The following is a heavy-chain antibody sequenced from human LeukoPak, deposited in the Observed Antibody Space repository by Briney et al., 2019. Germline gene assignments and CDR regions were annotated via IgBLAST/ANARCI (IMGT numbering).Heavy chain of an antibody. Sequence: GGSLRLSCAASGFTFSAYNMNWVRRTPGKGLEWVSSITTSSSYMFYADSVKGRFTISRDNAKNSLYLQMNSLRAEDTAVYYCARRRDSGSLQHFDYWGQGTLVTVSS. CDR1: GFTFSAYN. D-gene: IGHD1-26*01. V-gene: IGHV3-21*04. CDR2: ITTSSSYM. CDR3: ARRRDSGSLQHFDY. J-gene: IGHJ4*02.